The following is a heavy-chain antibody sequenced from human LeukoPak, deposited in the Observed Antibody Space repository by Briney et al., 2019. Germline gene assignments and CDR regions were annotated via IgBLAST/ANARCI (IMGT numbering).Heavy chain of an antibody. V-gene: IGHV4-39*01. CDR1: GGSISSSSYY. Sequence: SETLSPTCTVSGGSISSSSYYWGWIRQPPGKGLEWIGSIYYSGSTYYNPSLKSRVTISVDTSKNQFSLKLSSVTAADTAVYYCARHGSSWYYFDYWGQGTLVTVSS. J-gene: IGHJ4*02. CDR3: ARHGSSWYYFDY. D-gene: IGHD6-13*01. CDR2: IYYSGST.